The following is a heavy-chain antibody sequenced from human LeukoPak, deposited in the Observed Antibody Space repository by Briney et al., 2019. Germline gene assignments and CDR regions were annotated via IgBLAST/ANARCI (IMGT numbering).Heavy chain of an antibody. V-gene: IGHV3-23*01. CDR1: GLTFSSCS. J-gene: IGHJ4*02. D-gene: IGHD2-15*01. CDR2: ISGSGGNT. Sequence: GGSLRLSCAASGLTFSSCSMTWVRQAPGKGLEWISCISGSGGNTYYADSVKGRFTISRDNSKNTLYLQMNSLRAEDTAIYYCANGRGPNTGPTLDYWGQGTLVTVSS. CDR3: ANGRGPNTGPTLDY.